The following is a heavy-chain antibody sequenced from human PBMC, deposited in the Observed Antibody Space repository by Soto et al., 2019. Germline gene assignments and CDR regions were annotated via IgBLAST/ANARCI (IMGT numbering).Heavy chain of an antibody. V-gene: IGHV1-18*01. D-gene: IGHD2-21*01. CDR3: ARIAAHKGSFYYYGMDV. J-gene: IGHJ6*02. CDR1: GYTFTSYG. Sequence: QVQLVQSGAEVKKSGASVKVSCKASGYTFTSYGISWVRQAPGQGLEWMGWISAYSGITNYAQKVQGRVTMTRDTSTRTAYMELRSLSSDDTAVYYCARIAAHKGSFYYYGMDVLGQGTTVTVSS. CDR2: ISAYSGIT.